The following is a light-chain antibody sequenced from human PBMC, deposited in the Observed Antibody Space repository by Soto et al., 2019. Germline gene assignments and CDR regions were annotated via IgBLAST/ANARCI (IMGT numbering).Light chain of an antibody. Sequence: DIVMPQSPLSLPVTPGEPASISCRSSQSLLHSDGYNYLDWYLQKPGQSPQLLIQLGSMRASGVPDRFSGSGSCTDFTLKISRVEAEDVGVYYCMQVLQIPVTFGPGTKVEI. CDR1: QSLLHSDGYNY. V-gene: IGKV2-28*01. J-gene: IGKJ3*01. CDR2: LGS. CDR3: MQVLQIPVT.